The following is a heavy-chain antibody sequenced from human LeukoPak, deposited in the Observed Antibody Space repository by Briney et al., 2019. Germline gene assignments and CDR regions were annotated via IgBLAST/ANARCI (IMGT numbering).Heavy chain of an antibody. CDR2: ITPSDGST. J-gene: IGHJ4*02. Sequence: ASVKVSCKASGYTYTNYHMHWVRQAPGQGLEWMGMITPSDGSTNYAQKFQGRGTMTRDMSTSTVYMELSSLRSEDTAVYYCARVGGWYRYFFDYWGQGTLLTVSS. D-gene: IGHD6-19*01. V-gene: IGHV1-46*01. CDR3: ARVGGWYRYFFDY. CDR1: GYTYTNYH.